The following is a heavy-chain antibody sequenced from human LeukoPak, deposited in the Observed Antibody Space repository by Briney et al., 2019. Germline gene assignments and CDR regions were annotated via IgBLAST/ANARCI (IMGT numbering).Heavy chain of an antibody. CDR3: AKDRRYSGRYHFDH. D-gene: IGHD1-26*01. Sequence: GGSLRLSCAAPGFTLTNYAMSWVRQPPGKGLEWVSAISGSGGSTFYADSVKGRFTISRDSSENTMYLQMNSLRVEDTAVYYCAKDRRYSGRYHFDHWGQGSLVTVSS. CDR2: ISGSGGST. J-gene: IGHJ4*02. CDR1: GFTLTNYA. V-gene: IGHV3-23*01.